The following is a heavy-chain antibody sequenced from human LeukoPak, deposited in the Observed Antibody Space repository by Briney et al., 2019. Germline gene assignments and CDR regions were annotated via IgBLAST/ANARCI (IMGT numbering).Heavy chain of an antibody. V-gene: IGHV3-21*01. CDR3: ARDHGYSYGYSFDY. CDR2: ISSSSSYI. J-gene: IGHJ4*02. D-gene: IGHD5-18*01. CDR1: GFTFSSYS. Sequence: GGSLRLSCAASGFTFSSYSMNWVRQAPGKGLEWVSSISSSSSYIYYADSVKGRFAISRDNAKNSLYLQMNSLRAEDTAVYYCARDHGYSYGYSFDYWGQGTLVTVSS.